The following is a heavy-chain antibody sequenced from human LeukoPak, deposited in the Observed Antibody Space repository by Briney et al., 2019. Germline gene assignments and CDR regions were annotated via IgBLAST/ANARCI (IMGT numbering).Heavy chain of an antibody. CDR2: IYPSDSDT. CDR1: GYNFTNCW. Sequence: GESLKISCKGSGYNFTNCWIGWVRQMPGKGLEWMGIIYPSDSDTRYSPSFQGQVTISADKSISTAYLQWSSLKASDTAMYYCARHKGMTNSLDHFDYWGQGILVTVSS. V-gene: IGHV5-51*01. D-gene: IGHD3/OR15-3a*01. J-gene: IGHJ4*02. CDR3: ARHKGMTNSLDHFDY.